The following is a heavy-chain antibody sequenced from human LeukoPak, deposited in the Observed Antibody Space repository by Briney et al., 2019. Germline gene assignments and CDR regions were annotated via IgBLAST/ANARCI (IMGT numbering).Heavy chain of an antibody. J-gene: IGHJ4*02. D-gene: IGHD4-17*01. CDR1: GGSISSDGYY. V-gene: IGHV4-31*03. CDR3: ARDGAYGDLDY. Sequence: SETLSLTCTVSGGSISSDGYYWSWLRQLPGKGLEWIAYISYSGSTYYTPSLKSRLSLSMDTSQNQFSLKLSSVTAADTAVYYCARDGAYGDLDYWGQGTLVTVSS. CDR2: ISYSGST.